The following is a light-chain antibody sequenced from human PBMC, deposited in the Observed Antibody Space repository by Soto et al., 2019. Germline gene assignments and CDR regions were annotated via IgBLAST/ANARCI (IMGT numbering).Light chain of an antibody. CDR2: KAS. CDR3: QQYNSYWT. V-gene: IGKV1-8*01. Sequence: AIRMTQSPSSFSASTGDRVTITCRASQGISSYLAWYQQKPGKAPKLLIYKASSLESGVPSRFSGSGSGTEFTLTISSLQPDDFATYYCQQYNSYWTFGQGTKVDI. J-gene: IGKJ1*01. CDR1: QGISSY.